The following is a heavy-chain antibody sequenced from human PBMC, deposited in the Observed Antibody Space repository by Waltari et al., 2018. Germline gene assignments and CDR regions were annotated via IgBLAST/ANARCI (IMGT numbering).Heavy chain of an antibody. D-gene: IGHD4-17*01. V-gene: IGHV1-69*02. Sequence: QVQLVQSGAEVKKPGSSVKVSCKASGSPFSSYTNSWVRQGPGQGIEWMGRIIPILGIANYAQKFQGRVTITADKSTSTAYMELSSLRSEDTAVYYCARPHYGGKADLYYYYGMDVWGQGTTVTVSS. J-gene: IGHJ6*02. CDR1: GSPFSSYT. CDR2: IIPILGIA. CDR3: ARPHYGGKADLYYYYGMDV.